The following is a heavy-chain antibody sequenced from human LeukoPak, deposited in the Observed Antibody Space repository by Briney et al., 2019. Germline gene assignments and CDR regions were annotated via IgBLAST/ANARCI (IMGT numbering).Heavy chain of an antibody. CDR2: IIPIFGTA. CDR3: ARTRPGGKYDSSGFYYFDY. J-gene: IGHJ4*02. V-gene: IGHV1-69*06. D-gene: IGHD3-22*01. Sequence: GASVKVSCKASGGTFSSYAISWVRQAPGQGLEWMGGIIPIFGTANYAQKFQGRVTITADKSTSTAYMELSSLRSEDTAVYYCARTRPGGKYDSSGFYYFDYWGQGTLVTVSS. CDR1: GGTFSSYA.